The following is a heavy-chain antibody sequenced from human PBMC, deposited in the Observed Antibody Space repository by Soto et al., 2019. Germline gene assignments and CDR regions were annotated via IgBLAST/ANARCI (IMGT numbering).Heavy chain of an antibody. V-gene: IGHV1-69*13. D-gene: IGHD3-22*01. CDR1: GGTFSSYA. CDR3: AREYDSSGYPPTGFDY. CDR2: IIPIFGTA. Sequence: EASVKVSCKASGGTFSSYAISWVRQAPGQGLEWMGGIIPIFGTANYAQKFQGRVTITADESTSTAYMELSSLRSEDTAVYYCAREYDSSGYPPTGFDYWGQGTLVTVS. J-gene: IGHJ4*02.